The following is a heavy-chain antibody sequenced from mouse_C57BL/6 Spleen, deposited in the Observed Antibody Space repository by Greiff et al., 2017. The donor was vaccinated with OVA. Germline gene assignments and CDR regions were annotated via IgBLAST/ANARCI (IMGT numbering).Heavy chain of an antibody. CDR3: ARRTTVVGYFDV. Sequence: EVQLQESGGGLVQPGGSLKLSCAASGFTFSDYGMAWVRQAPRKGPEWVAFISNLAYSIYYADTVTGRFTISRENAKNTLYLEMSSLRSEDTAMYYCARRTTVVGYFDVWGTGTTVTVSS. CDR2: ISNLAYSI. V-gene: IGHV5-15*01. D-gene: IGHD1-1*01. J-gene: IGHJ1*03. CDR1: GFTFSDYG.